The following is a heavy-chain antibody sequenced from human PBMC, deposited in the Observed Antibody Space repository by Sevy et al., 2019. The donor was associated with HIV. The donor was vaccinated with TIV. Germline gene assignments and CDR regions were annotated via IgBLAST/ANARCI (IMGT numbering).Heavy chain of an antibody. CDR2: ISSSSSYI. V-gene: IGHV3-21*01. D-gene: IGHD3-16*02. J-gene: IGHJ4*02. CDR1: GFTFSSYS. Sequence: GSLRLSCAASGFTFSSYSMNWVRQAPGKGLEWVSSISSSSSYIYYADSVKGRFTISRDNAKNSLYLQMNSLRAEDTAVYYCARDLAYDYVWGSYRFFDYWGQGTLVTISS. CDR3: ARDLAYDYVWGSYRFFDY.